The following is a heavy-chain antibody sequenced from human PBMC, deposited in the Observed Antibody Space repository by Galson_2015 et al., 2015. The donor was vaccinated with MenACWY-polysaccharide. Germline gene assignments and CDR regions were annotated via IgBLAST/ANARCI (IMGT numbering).Heavy chain of an antibody. V-gene: IGHV1-8*01. CDR3: ARGGKYYYDSSGYSNWFDP. J-gene: IGHJ5*02. Sequence: SVKVSCKASGYSFSSYVINWVRQTTGQGLEWMGWMNPNSGNTGYAQKFQGRVTMTRNTSISIAYMELSSLRSEDTAVYYCARGGKYYYDSSGYSNWFDPWGQGTLVTVSS. CDR2: MNPNSGNT. D-gene: IGHD3-22*01. CDR1: GYSFSSYV.